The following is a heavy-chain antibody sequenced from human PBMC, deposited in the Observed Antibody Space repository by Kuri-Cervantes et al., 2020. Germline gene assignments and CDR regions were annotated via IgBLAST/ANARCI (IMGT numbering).Heavy chain of an antibody. Sequence: GGSLRLSCAASGFTFSSYGMHWVRQAPGKGLEWVAVIWLDGNKKDYADSVKGRFTISRDNSKNTLYLQMNSLRAEDTAVYYCAIEYCSGGSCYSDHYFDYWGQGTLVTVSS. CDR2: IWLDGNKK. J-gene: IGHJ4*02. CDR3: AIEYCSGGSCYSDHYFDY. CDR1: GFTFSSYG. D-gene: IGHD2-15*01. V-gene: IGHV3-30*02.